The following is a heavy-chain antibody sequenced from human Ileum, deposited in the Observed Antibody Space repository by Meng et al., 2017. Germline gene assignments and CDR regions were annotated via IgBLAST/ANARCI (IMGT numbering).Heavy chain of an antibody. Sequence: QVQLRELGQGLVKPAGPLPLPSAVSGGSISSRNWWSWVRQPPGKGLEWIGEIYHSGSTNYNPSLKSRVTISVDKSKNQFSLKLSSVTAADTAVYYCASLRYNWNYSADYWGQGTLVTVSS. CDR3: ASLRYNWNYSADY. CDR2: IYHSGST. V-gene: IGHV4-4*02. CDR1: GGSISSRNW. J-gene: IGHJ4*02. D-gene: IGHD1-7*01.